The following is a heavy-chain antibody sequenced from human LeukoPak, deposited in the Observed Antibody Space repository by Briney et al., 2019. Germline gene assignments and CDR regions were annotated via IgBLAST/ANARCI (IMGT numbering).Heavy chain of an antibody. Sequence: SETLSLTCTVSGGSISSTDFYWSWNRQPPGKGLEWIGYIFYSGSTYYNPSLQSRVTISVNTSKNQFSLTLSSVTAADTAVYYCARYYSGSGSYLRVVDYWGQGTLVTVSS. V-gene: IGHV4-30-4*01. D-gene: IGHD3-10*01. CDR1: GGSISSTDFY. CDR3: ARYYSGSGSYLRVVDY. CDR2: IFYSGST. J-gene: IGHJ4*02.